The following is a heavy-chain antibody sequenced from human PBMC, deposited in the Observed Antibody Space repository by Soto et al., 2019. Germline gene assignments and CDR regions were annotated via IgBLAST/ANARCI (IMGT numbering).Heavy chain of an antibody. Sequence: QVELVQSGAEVKKPGSSVKVSCQASEDTFRNYAISWVRQAPGQGLEWMGGIIPIFGTANYAQKFQGRVTITADTSANTVYLELSSLRSEDTAVYYCISHSPEDMIRTWGQGTLVTVSS. V-gene: IGHV1-69*06. CDR3: ISHSPEDMIRT. CDR1: EDTFRNYA. J-gene: IGHJ4*02. D-gene: IGHD2-15*01. CDR2: IIPIFGTA.